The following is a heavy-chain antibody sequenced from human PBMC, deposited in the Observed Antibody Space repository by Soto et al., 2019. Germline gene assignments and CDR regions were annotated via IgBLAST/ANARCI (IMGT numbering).Heavy chain of an antibody. V-gene: IGHV1-46*01. CDR2: INPSGGST. J-gene: IGHJ4*02. Sequence: APVKVSCKASGYTFTSFYMYLVRQAPGQGLEWMGIINPSGGSTSYAQKFQGRVTMTRDTSTSTVYMELSSLRSEDTAVYYCARGKIAEYYFDYWGQGTLVTVSS. D-gene: IGHD6-13*01. CDR3: ARGKIAEYYFDY. CDR1: GYTFTSFY.